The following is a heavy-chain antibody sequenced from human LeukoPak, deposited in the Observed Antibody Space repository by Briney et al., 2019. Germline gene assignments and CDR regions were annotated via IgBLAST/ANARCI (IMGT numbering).Heavy chain of an antibody. CDR3: ARPLNYDILTGYYTPDAFDI. J-gene: IGHJ3*02. CDR1: GGTFSSYT. V-gene: IGHV1-69*02. Sequence: SVKVSCKASGGTFSSYTISWVRQAPGQGLKWMGRIIPILGIANYAQEFQGRVTITADKSASTAYMELSSLRSEDTAVYYCARPLNYDILTGYYTPDAFDIWGQGTMVTVSS. D-gene: IGHD3-9*01. CDR2: IIPILGIA.